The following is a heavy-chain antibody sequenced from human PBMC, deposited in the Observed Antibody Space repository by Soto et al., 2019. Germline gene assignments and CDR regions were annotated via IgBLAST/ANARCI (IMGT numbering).Heavy chain of an antibody. CDR1: GFTFSSYG. CDR3: AKDGGSMDGLIDY. V-gene: IGHV3-30*18. CDR2: ISYDGSNK. J-gene: IGHJ4*02. Sequence: QVQLVESGGGVVQPGRSLRLSCAASGFTFSSYGMHWVRQAPGKGLEWVAVISYDGSNKYYADSVKGRFTISRDNSKNTLYLQMNSLRAEDTAVYYCAKDGGSMDGLIDYWGQGTLVTVSS. D-gene: IGHD3-16*01.